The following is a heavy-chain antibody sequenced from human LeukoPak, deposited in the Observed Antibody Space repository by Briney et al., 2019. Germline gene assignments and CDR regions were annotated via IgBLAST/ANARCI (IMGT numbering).Heavy chain of an antibody. J-gene: IGHJ3*02. Sequence: ASVKVSCKASGYTFTSYDINWVRQAPGQGLEWMGWMNPNSGNTGYARKFQGRVTMTRNTSISTAYMELSSLRSEDTAVYYCASTLNTPDILILPDAFDIWGQGTMVTVSS. CDR2: MNPNSGNT. D-gene: IGHD3-9*01. CDR3: ASTLNTPDILILPDAFDI. V-gene: IGHV1-8*01. CDR1: GYTFTSYD.